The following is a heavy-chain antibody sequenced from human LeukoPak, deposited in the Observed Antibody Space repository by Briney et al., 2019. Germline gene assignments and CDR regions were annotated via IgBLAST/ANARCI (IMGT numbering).Heavy chain of an antibody. V-gene: IGHV4-39*01. J-gene: IGHJ3*02. D-gene: IGHD3-22*01. Sequence: TFSSYWMSWVRQAPGKGLEWIGSIYYSGSTYYNPSLKSRVTISVDTSKNQFSLKLSSVTAADTAVYYCARPVRGYYPYDAFDIWGQGTMVTVSS. CDR3: ARPVRGYYPYDAFDI. CDR1: TFSSYW. CDR2: IYYSGST.